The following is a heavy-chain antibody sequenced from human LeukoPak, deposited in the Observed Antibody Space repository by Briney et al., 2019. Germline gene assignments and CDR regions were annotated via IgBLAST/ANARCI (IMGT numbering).Heavy chain of an antibody. CDR2: ISGSGGST. CDR3: AKNSRGYSYGYDSVDY. J-gene: IGHJ4*02. D-gene: IGHD5-18*01. V-gene: IGHV3-23*01. CDR1: GFTFSSYA. Sequence: GGSLRLSCAASGFTFSSYAMSWVRQAPGKGLEWVSAISGSGGSTYYADSVKGRFTISRDNSKNTLYLQMNSLRAEDTAVYYCAKNSRGYSYGYDSVDYWGQGTLVTVSS.